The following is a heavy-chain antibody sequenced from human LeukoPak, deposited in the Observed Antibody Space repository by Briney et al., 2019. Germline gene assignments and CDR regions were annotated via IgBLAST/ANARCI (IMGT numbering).Heavy chain of an antibody. CDR1: RDSISRGSYY. CDR3: ARQDYVSSYFDP. D-gene: IGHD4-17*01. CDR2: IYYSGST. J-gene: IGHJ5*02. Sequence: SETLSLTCTVSRDSISRGSYYWGWIRQPPGKGLEWIGTIYYSGSTYYNPSLKSRVTISVDTAKNYFSLSLRSATAADTALYYCARQDYVSSYFDPWGQGTLVTVSS. V-gene: IGHV4-39*01.